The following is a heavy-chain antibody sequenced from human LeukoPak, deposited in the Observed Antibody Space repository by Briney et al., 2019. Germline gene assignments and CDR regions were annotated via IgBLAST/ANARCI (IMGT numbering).Heavy chain of an antibody. D-gene: IGHD1-14*01. CDR3: AKDYTEPPYYYYYFYMDV. CDR2: ISGSGGST. Sequence: GGSLRLSCAASGFTFSSYAMSWVRQAPGKGLEWVSAISGSGGSTYYADSGKGRFTISRDNSKNTLYLQMNSLRAEDTAVYYCAKDYTEPPYYYYYFYMDVWGKGTTVTVSS. V-gene: IGHV3-23*01. CDR1: GFTFSSYA. J-gene: IGHJ6*03.